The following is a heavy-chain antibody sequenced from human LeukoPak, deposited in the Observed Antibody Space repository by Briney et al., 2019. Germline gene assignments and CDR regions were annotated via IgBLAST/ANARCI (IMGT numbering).Heavy chain of an antibody. CDR1: GGSISSYY. Sequence: SETLSLTCTVSGGSISSYYWSWIGQPPGKGLEWIGYIYYSGSTNYNPSLKSRVTISVDTSKNQFSLKLSSVTAADTAVYYCASDYGGNSPSYYYGMDVWGQGTTVTVSS. J-gene: IGHJ6*02. D-gene: IGHD4-23*01. V-gene: IGHV4-59*01. CDR2: IYYSGST. CDR3: ASDYGGNSPSYYYGMDV.